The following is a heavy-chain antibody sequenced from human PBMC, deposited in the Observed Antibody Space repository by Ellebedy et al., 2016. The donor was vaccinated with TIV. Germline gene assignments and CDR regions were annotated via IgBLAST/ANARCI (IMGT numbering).Heavy chain of an antibody. Sequence: GESLKISXAASGFTFSSYAMHWVRQAPGKGLEWVAVISYDGSNKYYADSVKGRFTISRDNSKNTLYLQMNSLRAEDTAVYYCASSEITVSHFDYWGQGTLVTVSS. CDR2: ISYDGSNK. CDR1: GFTFSSYA. D-gene: IGHD3-16*01. J-gene: IGHJ4*02. V-gene: IGHV3-30-3*01. CDR3: ASSEITVSHFDY.